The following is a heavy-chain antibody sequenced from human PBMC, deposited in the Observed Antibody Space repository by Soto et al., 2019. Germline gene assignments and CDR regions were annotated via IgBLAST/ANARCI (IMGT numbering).Heavy chain of an antibody. CDR3: ARRVTSSFDY. Sequence: GGSLRLSCVAPGFTFSIYNTNWVRQAPGKGLEWVSVITGSGDYTNYGDSVKGRFTISRDNSKNTLYLQMNSLRAEDTAVYFCARRVTSSFDYWGQGTLVTVSS. D-gene: IGHD4-4*01. J-gene: IGHJ4*02. CDR1: GFTFSIYN. V-gene: IGHV3-23*01. CDR2: ITGSGDYT.